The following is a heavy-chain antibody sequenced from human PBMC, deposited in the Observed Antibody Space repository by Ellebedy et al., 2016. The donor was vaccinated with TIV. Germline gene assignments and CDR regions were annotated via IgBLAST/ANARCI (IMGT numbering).Heavy chain of an antibody. V-gene: IGHV1-2*02. D-gene: IGHD1-26*01. J-gene: IGHJ4*02. Sequence: ASVKVSXXASGHTFTGYYMHWVRQAPGQGLEWMGWINPNSGGTNYAQKFQGRVTMTRDTSISTAYMELSRLRSDDTAVYYCARDHLRVVGAKPGYWGQGTLVTVSS. CDR3: ARDHLRVVGAKPGY. CDR1: GHTFTGYY. CDR2: INPNSGGT.